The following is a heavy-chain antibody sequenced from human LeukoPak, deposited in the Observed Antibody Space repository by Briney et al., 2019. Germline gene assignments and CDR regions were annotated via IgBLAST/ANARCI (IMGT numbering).Heavy chain of an antibody. CDR1: GGSFSGYY. J-gene: IGHJ6*03. CDR3: ARLSRNPTNYYYYYYYMDV. V-gene: IGHV4-34*01. D-gene: IGHD1-14*01. CDR2: INHSGST. Sequence: SETLSLTCAVYGGSFSGYYWSWIRQPPGKGLEWIGEINHSGSTNYNPSLKSRVTISVDTSKNQFSLKLSSVTAADTAVYYCARLSRNPTNYYYYYYYMDVWGKGTTVTVSS.